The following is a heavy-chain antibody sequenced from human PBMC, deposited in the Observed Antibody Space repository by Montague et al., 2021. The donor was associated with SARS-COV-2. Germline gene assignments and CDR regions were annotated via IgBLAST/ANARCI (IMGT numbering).Heavy chain of an antibody. J-gene: IGHJ6*02. Sequence: SETLSLTCAVYGGSFSTYYWAWIRQSPGKGLEWIGNIDHSGNTTYNPSLKSRASISVATSSCQFSLYLTSVTAADAAVYYCAGDQAVLEWIWYGMDVWGPGTPVTVSS. D-gene: IGHD3-3*01. CDR1: GGSFSTYY. CDR3: AGDQAVLEWIWYGMDV. CDR2: IDHSGNT. V-gene: IGHV4-34*01.